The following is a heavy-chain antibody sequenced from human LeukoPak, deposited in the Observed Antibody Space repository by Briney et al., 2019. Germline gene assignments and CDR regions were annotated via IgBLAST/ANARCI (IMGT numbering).Heavy chain of an antibody. Sequence: SVKVSCKASRGTFSSYAISWVRQAPGQGLEWMGRIIPIFGTANYAQKFQGRVTITTNESTSTAYMELSSLRSEDTAVYYCARGQRWLQLPRYYYYMDVWGKGTTVTVS. CDR3: ARGQRWLQLPRYYYYMDV. D-gene: IGHD5-24*01. CDR1: RGTFSSYA. V-gene: IGHV1-69*05. J-gene: IGHJ6*03. CDR2: IIPIFGTA.